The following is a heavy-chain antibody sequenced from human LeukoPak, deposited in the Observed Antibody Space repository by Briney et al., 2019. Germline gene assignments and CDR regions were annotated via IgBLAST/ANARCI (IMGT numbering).Heavy chain of an antibody. CDR2: INPSGGST. J-gene: IGHJ4*02. CDR1: GYTFTSYS. CDR3: GRGGYYDSSLRVDY. V-gene: IGHV1-46*01. D-gene: IGHD3-22*01. Sequence: RASVKVSCKPSGYTFTSYSMHWVRQAPGQGLEWMGIINPSGGSTTYAQKLQGRVTMTRDTSTSTVYMEMSSLRPEDTAVYHCGRGGYYDSSLRVDYWGQGTLVTVSS.